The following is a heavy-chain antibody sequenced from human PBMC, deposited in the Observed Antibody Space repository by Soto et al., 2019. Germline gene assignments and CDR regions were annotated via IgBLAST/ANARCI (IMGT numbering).Heavy chain of an antibody. D-gene: IGHD3-3*01. CDR1: GFNFKGYA. CDR2: IRGGSDIT. Sequence: GGSLRLSCAASGFNFKGYAMNWVRQAPGRGLEWVSAIRGGSDITYYADSVKGRFTISRDTSKNTLHLQMNSLRVEDTAIYYCAKGSGVVITDFDSWGQGTLVTVSS. CDR3: AKGSGVVITDFDS. J-gene: IGHJ4*02. V-gene: IGHV3-23*01.